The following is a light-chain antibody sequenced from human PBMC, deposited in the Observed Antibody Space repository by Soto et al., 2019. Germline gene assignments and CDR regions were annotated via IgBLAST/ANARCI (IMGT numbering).Light chain of an antibody. V-gene: IGKV3-20*01. CDR2: GAS. CDR3: QQHGSSPWT. J-gene: IGKJ1*01. Sequence: EIVLTQSPGTLSLSPGERATLSCRASQSVSSSYLAWYQQKPGQAPRPLIYGASSRAIGIPDRFSGSGSGTDFTITISRLEPEDFAVYYCQQHGSSPWTFGQGTKVEIK. CDR1: QSVSSSY.